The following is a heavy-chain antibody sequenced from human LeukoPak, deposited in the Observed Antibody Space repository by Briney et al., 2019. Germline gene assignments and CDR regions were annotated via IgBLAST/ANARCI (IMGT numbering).Heavy chain of an antibody. CDR2: LSYSGTP. D-gene: IGHD3-22*01. CDR1: GGSLSTYF. V-gene: IGHV4-59*01. Sequence: SETLSLTCTVSSLSLSGGSLSTYFWSWIRQPPGRGLEWIGYLSYSGTPNYNPSLRSRVSISLDTSKNQFSLKLSSVTAADTAVYYCGRRARYYYDSGGRNACDIWGPGTMVTVSS. J-gene: IGHJ3*02. CDR3: GRRARYYYDSGGRNACDI.